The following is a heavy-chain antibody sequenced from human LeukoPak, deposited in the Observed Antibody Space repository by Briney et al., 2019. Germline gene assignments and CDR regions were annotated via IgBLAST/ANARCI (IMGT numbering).Heavy chain of an antibody. CDR2: ISSSGILI. D-gene: IGHD6-19*01. Sequence: PGGSLRLSCAASGFTFSNYEMSWVRQAPGKGLEWVSFISSSGILIYYADSVKGRFTISRDNGKNSLFLQMDSLRVEDTAVYYCAKVSGSGWHFDHWGQGTPVTVSS. CDR1: GFTFSNYE. V-gene: IGHV3-48*03. CDR3: AKVSGSGWHFDH. J-gene: IGHJ4*02.